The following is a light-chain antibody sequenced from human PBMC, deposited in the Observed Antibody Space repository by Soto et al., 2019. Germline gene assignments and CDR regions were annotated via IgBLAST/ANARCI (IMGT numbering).Light chain of an antibody. Sequence: QSALTQPASVSGSPGQSITISCTGTSRDVGGYDYVSWYQHHPGKAPKLMIYDVSNRPSGVSNRFSGSKSGNTASLTISGLQAEDEADYYCSSYRTSTTYVFGTGTKLTVL. J-gene: IGLJ1*01. CDR2: DVS. V-gene: IGLV2-14*01. CDR3: SSYRTSTTYV. CDR1: SRDVGGYDY.